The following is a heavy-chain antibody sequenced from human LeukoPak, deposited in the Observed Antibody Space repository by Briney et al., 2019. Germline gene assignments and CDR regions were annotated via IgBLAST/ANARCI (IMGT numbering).Heavy chain of an antibody. CDR1: GGSFSGYY. D-gene: IGHD2-2*01. J-gene: IGHJ5*02. V-gene: IGHV4-34*01. CDR3: ARGLYGYWYCSSTSCYRGAWFDP. Sequence: SETLPLTCAVYGGSFSGYYWSWIRQPPGKGLEWIGEITHSGSTNYNPSLKSRVTISVDTSKNQFSLKLSSVTAADTAVYYCARGLYGYWYCSSTSCYRGAWFDPWGQGTLVTVSS. CDR2: ITHSGST.